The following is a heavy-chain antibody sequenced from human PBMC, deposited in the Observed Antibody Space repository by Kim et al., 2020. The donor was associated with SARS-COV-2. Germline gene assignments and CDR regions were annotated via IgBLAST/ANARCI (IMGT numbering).Heavy chain of an antibody. Sequence: GGSLRLSCAGSGFTFSSCWMTWVRQAPGEGLEWLANIDEDGSAGIYYVDSVRGRFTISRDNVKNSLYLQMNSLRAEDTAVYYCARWGPPWGIDFWSQGTLVTVSS. V-gene: IGHV3-7*01. CDR3: ARWGPPWGIDF. CDR2: IDEDGSAGI. J-gene: IGHJ4*02. CDR1: GFTFSSCW. D-gene: IGHD3-16*01.